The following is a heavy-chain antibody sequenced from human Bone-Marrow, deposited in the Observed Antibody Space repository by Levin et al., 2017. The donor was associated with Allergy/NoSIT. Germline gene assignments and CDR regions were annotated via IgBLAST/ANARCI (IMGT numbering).Heavy chain of an antibody. J-gene: IGHJ4*02. V-gene: IGHV1-24*01. CDR2: FDPEDGEK. CDR3: AAERAYYYDTRRNFDD. CDR1: GYLFTALS. Sequence: EASVKVSCKVSGYLFTALSMHWVRQTPGKGLEWMGGFDPEDGEKVYAQEFQGRVTMTEDTSTDTAYMELNSLRSDDTAVYYCAAERAYYYDTRRNFDDWGQGTLVTVSS. D-gene: IGHD3-22*01.